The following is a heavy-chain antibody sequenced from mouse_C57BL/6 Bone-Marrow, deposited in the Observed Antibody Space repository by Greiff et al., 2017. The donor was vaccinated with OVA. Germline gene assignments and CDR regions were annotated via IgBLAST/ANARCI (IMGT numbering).Heavy chain of an antibody. D-gene: IGHD2-1*01. CDR1: GYTFTSYW. Sequence: QVQLQQPGAELVRPGTSVKLSCKASGYTFTSYWMHWVKQRPGQGLEWIGVIDPSDSYTNYNQKFKGKATLTVDTSSSTAYMQLSSLTSEDSAVYYCAREGGNYGGWFAYWGQGTLVTVSA. CDR2: IDPSDSYT. CDR3: AREGGNYGGWFAY. V-gene: IGHV1-59*01. J-gene: IGHJ3*01.